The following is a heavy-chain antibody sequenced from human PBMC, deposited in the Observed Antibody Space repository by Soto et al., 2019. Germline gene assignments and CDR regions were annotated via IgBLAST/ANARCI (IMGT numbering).Heavy chain of an antibody. CDR1: GDTFTSYD. CDR2: MNPNSGNT. Sequence: ASLKVSCKASGDTFTSYDINWVRQATGQGLEWMGWMNPNSGNTGYAQKFQGRVTMTRNTSISTAYMELSSLRSEDTAVYYCAGALLPHDAFDIWGQGTMVTVSS. D-gene: IGHD3-10*01. V-gene: IGHV1-8*01. J-gene: IGHJ3*02. CDR3: AGALLPHDAFDI.